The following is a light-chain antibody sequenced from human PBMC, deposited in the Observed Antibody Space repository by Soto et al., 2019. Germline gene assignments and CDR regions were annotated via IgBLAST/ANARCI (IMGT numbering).Light chain of an antibody. CDR1: RGISNY. J-gene: IGKJ4*01. CDR2: APS. CDR3: QGDNSAPLT. Sequence: DIQMTQSPSSLSASVGDRVTITFRASRGISNYLACYQQKQGKVPKLLIYAPSTVQSGVPSRFRGIGYGTAFILTISSLQPEDVATYFFQGDNSAPLTLRGGNKVAI. V-gene: IGKV1-27*01.